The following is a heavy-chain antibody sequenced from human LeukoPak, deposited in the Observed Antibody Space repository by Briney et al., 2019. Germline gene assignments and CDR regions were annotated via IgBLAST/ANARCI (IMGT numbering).Heavy chain of an antibody. CDR1: GFTFSSSA. V-gene: IGHV3-7*01. D-gene: IGHD2-15*01. CDR2: IKQDGSEK. J-gene: IGHJ4*02. Sequence: PGGSLRLSCAASGFTFSSSAMSWVRQAPGKGLEWVANIKQDGSEKYYVDSVKGRFTISRDNAKNSLYLQMNSLRAEDTAVYYCARVLGSVATYYFDYWGQGTLVTVSS. CDR3: ARVLGSVATYYFDY.